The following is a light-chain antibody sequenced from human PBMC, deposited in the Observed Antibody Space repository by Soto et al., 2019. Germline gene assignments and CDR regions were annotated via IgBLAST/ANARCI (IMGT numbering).Light chain of an antibody. CDR3: CSYAGSSTYV. CDR2: EVN. J-gene: IGLJ1*01. Sequence: QSALTQPASVSGSPGQSITISCTGTNSDVGNYNLVSWYQQHPGKAPKVMIYEVNKRPSGVSNRFSGSKSGNTASLTVSGLQAEDEADYYCCSYAGSSTYVFGTGTKVTV. CDR1: NSDVGNYNL. V-gene: IGLV2-23*02.